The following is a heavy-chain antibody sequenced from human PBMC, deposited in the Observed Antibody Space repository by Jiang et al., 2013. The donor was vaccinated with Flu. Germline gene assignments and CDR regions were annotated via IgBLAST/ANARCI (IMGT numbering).Heavy chain of an antibody. Sequence: ETLSLTCTVSGGSISSYYWSWIRQPPGKGLEWIGYIYYSGSTNYNPSLKSRVTISVDTSKNQFSLKLSSVTAADTAVYYCARGSGSPDYYYYYMDVWGKGTTVTVSS. CDR3: ARGSGSPDYYYYYMDV. V-gene: IGHV4-59*01. J-gene: IGHJ6*03. CDR1: GGSISSYY. CDR2: IYYSGST. D-gene: IGHD6-25*01.